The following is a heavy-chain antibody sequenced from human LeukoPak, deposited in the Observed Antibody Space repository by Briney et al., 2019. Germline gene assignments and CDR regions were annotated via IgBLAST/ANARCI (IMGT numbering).Heavy chain of an antibody. CDR1: GGTFSSYA. V-gene: IGHV1-69*05. Sequence: GASVKVSCKTSGGTFSSYAISWVRQAPGQGLEWMGGIIPIFGTANYAQKLQGRVTMTTDTSTSTAYMELRSLRSDDTAVYYCARVASSLSYYYYYMDVWGKGTTVTISS. CDR3: ARVASSLSYYYYYMDV. J-gene: IGHJ6*03. D-gene: IGHD2-2*01. CDR2: IIPIFGTA.